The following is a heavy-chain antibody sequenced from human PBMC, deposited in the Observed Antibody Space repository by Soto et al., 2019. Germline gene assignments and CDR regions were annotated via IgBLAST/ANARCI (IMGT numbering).Heavy chain of an antibody. J-gene: IGHJ4*02. V-gene: IGHV1-18*01. CDR3: ARDLDTYYYDSSGYYDY. Sequence: QVQLVQSGAEVKKPGASVKVSCKASGYTFTSYGISWARQAPGQGLEWMGWISAYNGNTNYAQKLQGRVTMTTDTSTSTAYMELRSLRSDDTAVYYCARDLDTYYYDSSGYYDYWGQGTLVTVSS. CDR2: ISAYNGNT. CDR1: GYTFTSYG. D-gene: IGHD3-22*01.